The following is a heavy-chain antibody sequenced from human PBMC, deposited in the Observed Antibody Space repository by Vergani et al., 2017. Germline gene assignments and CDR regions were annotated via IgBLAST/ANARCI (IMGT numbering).Heavy chain of an antibody. Sequence: EVQLLESGGDLVQPGGSLRLFCAAPGFTFIMHAMSWVRQAPGKGREWVSTLIASDRRAHYADSVKGRFTISRDNSKNTLFLHMNSLRPEDPAVYYCAKVGRSEVAGTFGAFDIWGQGTMVTVSS. D-gene: IGHD6-19*01. CDR1: GFTFIMHA. CDR3: AKVGRSEVAGTFGAFDI. V-gene: IGHV3-23*01. CDR2: LIASDRRA. J-gene: IGHJ3*02.